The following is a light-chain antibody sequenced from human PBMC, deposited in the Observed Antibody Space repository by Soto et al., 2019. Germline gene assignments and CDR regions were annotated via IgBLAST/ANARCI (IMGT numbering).Light chain of an antibody. Sequence: EIVLTQSLATLSVSPGERATLSCRASQSVSSNLAWYQQKPGQAPRLLIYGASNRATGIPARFSGSGSGTDFTLTISSLEPEDFAVYYCQQRSNWLLTFGGVTKV. CDR2: GAS. V-gene: IGKV3-11*01. CDR1: QSVSSN. J-gene: IGKJ4*01. CDR3: QQRSNWLLT.